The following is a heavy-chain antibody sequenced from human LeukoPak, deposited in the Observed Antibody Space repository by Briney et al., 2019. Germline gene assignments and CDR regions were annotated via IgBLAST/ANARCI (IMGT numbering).Heavy chain of an antibody. CDR3: ARDYCSGGSCYNWFDP. CDR1: GGSISSYY. D-gene: IGHD2-15*01. J-gene: IGHJ5*02. Sequence: SETLSLTCTVSGGSISSYYWGWIRQPPGKGLEWIGYIYYSGSTNYNPSLKSRVTISVDTSKNQFSLKLSSVTAADTAVYYCARDYCSGGSCYNWFDPWGQGTLVTVSS. CDR2: IYYSGST. V-gene: IGHV4-59*01.